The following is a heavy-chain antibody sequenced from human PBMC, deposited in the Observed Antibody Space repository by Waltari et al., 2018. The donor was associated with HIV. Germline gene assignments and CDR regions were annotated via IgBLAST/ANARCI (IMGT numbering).Heavy chain of an antibody. CDR3: ARIVASAGLRFDR. CDR2: IDYTGRA. D-gene: IGHD2-21*01. V-gene: IGHV4-61*03. CDR1: GDSVSRGGCY. J-gene: IGHJ5*02. Sequence: VQLQESGPGLVTPSEILSLTCRVSGDSVSRGGCYWRWMRQPPGKGLEWIGNIDYTGRANYNPSLKTRVTISVDTSKNHFSLKLTSVTAGDTAIYYCARIVASAGLRFDRWGQGSLVTVSS.